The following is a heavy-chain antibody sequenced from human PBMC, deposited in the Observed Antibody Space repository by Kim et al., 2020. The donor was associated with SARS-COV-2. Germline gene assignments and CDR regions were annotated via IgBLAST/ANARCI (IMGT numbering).Heavy chain of an antibody. CDR3: AREGGSYYSFDY. Sequence: GGSLRLSCAASGFTVSSNYMSWVRQAPGKGLEWVSVIDSGGSTSYADSGKGRCTISRDNSKNTPYLQMNSLRAEDTAVYYCAREGGSYYSFDYWGQGNLVPVSS. J-gene: IGHJ4*02. CDR2: IDSGGST. CDR1: GFTVSSNY. D-gene: IGHD1-26*01. V-gene: IGHV3-66*01.